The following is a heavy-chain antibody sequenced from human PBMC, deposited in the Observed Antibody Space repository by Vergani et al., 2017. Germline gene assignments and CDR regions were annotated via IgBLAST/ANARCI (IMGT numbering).Heavy chain of an antibody. Sequence: EVQLVESGGGLVKPGGSLRLSCAASGFTFSSYSMNWVRQAPGKGLEWVSSISSSSSYIYYADSVKGRFTISRDNAKNSLYLQMNSLRAEDTAVYYCARGSYYYDSSGYSTPVDYWGQGTLVTVSS. J-gene: IGHJ4*02. CDR2: ISSSSSYI. CDR3: ARGSYYYDSSGYSTPVDY. D-gene: IGHD3-22*01. CDR1: GFTFSSYS. V-gene: IGHV3-21*01.